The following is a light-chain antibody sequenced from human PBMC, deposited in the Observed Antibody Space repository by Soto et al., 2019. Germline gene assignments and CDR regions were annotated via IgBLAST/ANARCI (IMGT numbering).Light chain of an antibody. CDR3: QQYADWPRT. J-gene: IGKJ1*01. CDR2: GAS. Sequence: EVVLTQSPATLSVSPGERATLSCRASESVRTSLAWYQQKPGRSPSLLIFGASTRATGLPARFSGSGSGEEFTLPIRSLQSEDFAVYYCQQYADWPRTFGQGTKLEFK. V-gene: IGKV3-15*01. CDR1: ESVRTS.